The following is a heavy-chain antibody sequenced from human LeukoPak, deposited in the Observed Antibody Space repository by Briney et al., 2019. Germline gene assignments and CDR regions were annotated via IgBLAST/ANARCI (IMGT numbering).Heavy chain of an antibody. CDR3: ARTLGYDSSGYPFDH. CDR1: GGSISSYY. CDR2: VYYSGST. D-gene: IGHD3-22*01. J-gene: IGHJ4*02. Sequence: SETLSLTCTVSGGSISSYYWGWIRQPPGKGLEWIGSVYYSGSTYYNPSLKSRVTISVDTSKNQFSLKLSSVTAADTAVYYCARTLGYDSSGYPFDHWGQGTLATVSS. V-gene: IGHV4-39*07.